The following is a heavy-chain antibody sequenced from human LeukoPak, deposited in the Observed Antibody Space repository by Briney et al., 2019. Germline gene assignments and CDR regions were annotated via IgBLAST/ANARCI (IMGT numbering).Heavy chain of an antibody. V-gene: IGHV3-30*04. CDR2: ISYDGSNK. CDR3: AKDIAVAAHGGNY. J-gene: IGHJ4*02. Sequence: GGSLRLSCAASGFTSSSYAMHWVRKAPGKGLEWVALISYDGSNKYYADSVKGRFTISRDNSKNTLYLQMNSLRAEDTAVYYCAKDIAVAAHGGNYWGQGTLVTVSS. D-gene: IGHD6-19*01. CDR1: GFTSSSYA.